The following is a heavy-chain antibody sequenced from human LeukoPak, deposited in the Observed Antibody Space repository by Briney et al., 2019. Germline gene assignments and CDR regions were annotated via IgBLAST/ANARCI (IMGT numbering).Heavy chain of an antibody. V-gene: IGHV3-66*01. CDR3: ARVSSSSWWALDY. D-gene: IGHD6-13*01. CDR2: IYSGGST. Sequence: GGSLRLSCAASGFTVSSNYMSWVRQAPGKGLEWVSVIYSGGSTYYADSVKGRFTISRGNAKNTLYLQMNSLRAEDTAVYYCARVSSSSWWALDYWGQGTLVTVSS. CDR1: GFTVSSNY. J-gene: IGHJ4*02.